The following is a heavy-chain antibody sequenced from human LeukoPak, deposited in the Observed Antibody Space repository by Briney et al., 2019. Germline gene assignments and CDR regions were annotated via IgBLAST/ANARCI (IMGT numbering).Heavy chain of an antibody. CDR3: ARARSGTYYKGFDY. Sequence: SETLSLTCTVSGYSISSGSYYWSWIRQPAGKGLEWIGRIYTSGSTNYKPSLKSRVTISLDTSKNQFSLKLSSVTAADTAVYYCARARSGTYYKGFDYWGQGTLVTVSS. J-gene: IGHJ4*02. CDR2: IYTSGST. V-gene: IGHV4-61*02. D-gene: IGHD3-10*01. CDR1: GYSISSGSYY.